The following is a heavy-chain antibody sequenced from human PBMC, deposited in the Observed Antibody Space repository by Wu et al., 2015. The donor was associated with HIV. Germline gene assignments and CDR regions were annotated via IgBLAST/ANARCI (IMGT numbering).Heavy chain of an antibody. CDR1: GYTFTGYY. CDR2: INPNSGGT. J-gene: IGHJ4*02. D-gene: IGHD3-10*01. CDR3: ARAPPGYGSGSYDY. Sequence: QVQLVQSGAEVKKPGASVRVSCKASGYTFTGYYIHWVRQAPGHGLEWMGWINPNSGGTNYAQKFQGRVTMTRDTSISTAYMELSRLRSDDTAVYYCARAPPGYGSGSYDYWGQGRWSPSPQ. V-gene: IGHV1-2*02.